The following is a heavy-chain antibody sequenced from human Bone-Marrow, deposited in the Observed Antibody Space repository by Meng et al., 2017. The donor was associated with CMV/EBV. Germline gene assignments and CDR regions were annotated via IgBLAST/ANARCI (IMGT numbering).Heavy chain of an antibody. Sequence: LSCAASGFTVSSNYMSWVRQAPGKGLEWVSAIYSGGSTYYADSVKGRFTISRDNSKNTLYLQMNSLRAEDTAVYYCARILYPSGVDPWGQGTLVTVSS. J-gene: IGHJ5*02. D-gene: IGHD2-8*01. CDR2: IYSGGST. V-gene: IGHV3-53*01. CDR1: GFTVSSNY. CDR3: ARILYPSGVDP.